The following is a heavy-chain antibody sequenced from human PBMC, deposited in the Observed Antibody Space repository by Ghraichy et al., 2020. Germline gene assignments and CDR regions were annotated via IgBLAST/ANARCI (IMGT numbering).Heavy chain of an antibody. CDR2: IYYSGST. CDR1: GGSISSYY. V-gene: IGHV4-59*01. CDR3: ARDTTSIFGGGMDV. J-gene: IGHJ6*02. Sequence: SETLSLTCTVSGGSISSYYWSWIRQPPGKGLEWIGYIYYSGSTNYNPSLKSRVTISVDTSKNQFSLKLSSVTAADTAVYYCARDTTSIFGGGMDVWGQGTTVTVSS. D-gene: IGHD3-3*01.